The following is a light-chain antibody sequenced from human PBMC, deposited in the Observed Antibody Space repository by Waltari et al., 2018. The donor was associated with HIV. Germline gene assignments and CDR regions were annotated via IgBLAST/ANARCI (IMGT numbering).Light chain of an antibody. CDR3: SSFTTSNTYF. CDR2: AVS. J-gene: IGLJ1*01. V-gene: IGLV2-14*01. CDR1: SSDVGGYNY. Sequence: QSALTQPASVSGSPGQSITISCTGTSSDVGGYNYVSWYQHHPGKAPKLMIYAVSKRPSGVSNRFSGSKSGNTASLTISGLQTEDEADYYCSSFTTSNTYFFGTGTKVTVL.